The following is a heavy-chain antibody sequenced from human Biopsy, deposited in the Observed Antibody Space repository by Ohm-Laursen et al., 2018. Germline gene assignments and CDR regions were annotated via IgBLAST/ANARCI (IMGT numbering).Heavy chain of an antibody. Sequence: GTLSLTCTVPGGSISGSSWSWIRQAPGKGLEWIGYISYSRDTNYNPSLKSRITISVDTSKNRFSLKLTSVTAADTAVYYCAKHGSGWTGDDAFHIWGQGTMVTVSS. CDR2: ISYSRDT. V-gene: IGHV4-59*08. D-gene: IGHD6-19*01. CDR3: AKHGSGWTGDDAFHI. CDR1: GGSISGSS. J-gene: IGHJ3*02.